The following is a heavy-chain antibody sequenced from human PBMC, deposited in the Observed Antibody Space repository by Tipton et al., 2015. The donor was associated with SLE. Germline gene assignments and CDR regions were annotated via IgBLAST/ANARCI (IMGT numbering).Heavy chain of an antibody. CDR2: IYSTGAT. D-gene: IGHD5/OR15-5a*01. CDR1: GGSIISGDYY. V-gene: IGHV4-61*02. J-gene: IGHJ4*02. CDR3: ARVVSERYFDY. Sequence: LRLSCTVSGGSIISGDYYWSWIRQPAGKGLEWIGRIYSTGATNYNPSLKSRVTISVDTSKNQFSLKLTSVTAADTAVYYCARVVSERYFDYWGQGILVTVSS.